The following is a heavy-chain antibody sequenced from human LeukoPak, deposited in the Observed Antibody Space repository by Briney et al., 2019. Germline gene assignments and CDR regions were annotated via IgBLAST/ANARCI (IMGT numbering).Heavy chain of an antibody. Sequence: ASVKVSCKASGYTFTSYAMHWVRQAPGQRLEWMGWINAGNGNTKYSQKFQGRVTITRDASASTAYMELSSLRSEDTAVYYCARDRDDYGDRPYFDYWGQGTLVTVSS. CDR3: ARDRDDYGDRPYFDY. CDR2: INAGNGNT. CDR1: GYTFTSYA. D-gene: IGHD4-17*01. J-gene: IGHJ4*02. V-gene: IGHV1-3*01.